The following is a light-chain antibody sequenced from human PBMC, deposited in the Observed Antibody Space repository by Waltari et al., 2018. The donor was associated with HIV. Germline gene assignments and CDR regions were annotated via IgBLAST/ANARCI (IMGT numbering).Light chain of an antibody. CDR3: STWDDKMSGVI. Sequence: QSVLTQPPSTSGPPGQRVTISCSGSISNIGNNYVYWYQHLPGTAPKLLIYNNNRRPSGLPDRFSGSKSDTSASLAISGLRSEDEADYYCSTWDDKMSGVIFGGGTKLTVL. V-gene: IGLV1-47*01. J-gene: IGLJ2*01. CDR2: NNN. CDR1: ISNIGNNY.